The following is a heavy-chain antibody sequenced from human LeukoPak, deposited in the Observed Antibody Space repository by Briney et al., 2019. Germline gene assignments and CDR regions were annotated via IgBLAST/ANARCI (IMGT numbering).Heavy chain of an antibody. CDR2: IYHSGST. CDR1: RDSISSYF. CDR3: AREEAIVTFGIGRSAHNWFDP. D-gene: IGHD2-15*01. J-gene: IGHJ5*02. Sequence: SGTLSLTCTVSRDSISSYFWSWLRQPPGKGLEWIAYIYHSGSTSYNPSLKSRVTLSVDTSKNQFSLNLTSVTAADTAVYYCAREEAIVTFGIGRSAHNWFDPWGQGTLVTVSS. V-gene: IGHV4-59*01.